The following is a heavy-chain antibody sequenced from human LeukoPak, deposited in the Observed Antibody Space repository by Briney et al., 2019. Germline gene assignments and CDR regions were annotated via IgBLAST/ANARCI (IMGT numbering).Heavy chain of an antibody. J-gene: IGHJ3*02. D-gene: IGHD6-6*01. CDR1: GFTFSSYW. V-gene: IGHV3-74*01. CDR3: ASLFLCYGCSSSSHNFNI. CDR2: VNSDGSST. Sequence: GGTLRLSCAASGFTFSSYWMHWVRQAPGKGLVWVSRVNSDGSSTTYADSVKGRFTISRDNAKNTLYLQMNSLRAEDTAVYYCASLFLCYGCSSSSHNFNIWGQGTMVTVSS.